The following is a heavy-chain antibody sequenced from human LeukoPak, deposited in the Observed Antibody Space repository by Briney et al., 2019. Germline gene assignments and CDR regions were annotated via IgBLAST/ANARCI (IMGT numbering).Heavy chain of an antibody. CDR1: GGTFSSYA. D-gene: IGHD1-26*01. CDR3: ARLGAISRYFDY. J-gene: IGHJ4*02. Sequence: SVKVSCKASGGTFSSYAISWVRQAPGRGLEWMGRIIPILGIANYAQKFQGRVTITADKSTSTAYMELSSLRSEDTAVYYCARLGAISRYFDYWGQGTLVTVSS. CDR2: IIPILGIA. V-gene: IGHV1-69*04.